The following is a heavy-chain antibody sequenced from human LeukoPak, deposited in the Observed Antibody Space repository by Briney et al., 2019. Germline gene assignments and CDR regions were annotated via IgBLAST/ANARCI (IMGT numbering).Heavy chain of an antibody. D-gene: IGHD6-19*01. Sequence: GGSLRLSCAASGFTFSSYGMHWVRQAPGKGLEWVAVIWYDGSNKYYADSVKGRFTISRDNSKNTLYLQMNSLRAEDTAVYYCARDREREGSGWYFDYWGQGTLVTVSS. V-gene: IGHV3-33*08. CDR2: IWYDGSNK. J-gene: IGHJ4*02. CDR3: ARDREREGSGWYFDY. CDR1: GFTFSSYG.